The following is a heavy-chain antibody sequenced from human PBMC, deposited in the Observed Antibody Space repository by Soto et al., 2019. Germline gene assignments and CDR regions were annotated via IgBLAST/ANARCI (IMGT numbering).Heavy chain of an antibody. CDR2: ISSDGSSK. V-gene: IGHV3-30*18. Sequence: QVQLLESGGGVVQPGRSLRLSCVASGFTLTNNGMHWVRQAPGQGLEWVAVISSDGSSKYYGDSVRGRFTISRDNSKKTLFLERNSLRSEDTAVYYCAKDRGLAESGRWSHYYYGMDVWGQGTTVTVSS. J-gene: IGHJ6*02. CDR3: AKDRGLAESGRWSHYYYGMDV. D-gene: IGHD1-26*01. CDR1: GFTLTNNG.